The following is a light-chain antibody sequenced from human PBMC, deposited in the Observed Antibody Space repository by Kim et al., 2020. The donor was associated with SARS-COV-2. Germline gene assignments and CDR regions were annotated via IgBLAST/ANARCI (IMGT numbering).Light chain of an antibody. V-gene: IGLV1-40*01. CDR1: SSNIGAGYD. CDR3: QSYDNSLSSYV. CDR2: GNS. J-gene: IGLJ1*01. Sequence: RVTISCTGRSSNIGAGYDVYWYQQLPTTAPKLLIYGNSNRPSGVPDRFSGSKSGTSASLAITGLQAEDEADYYCQSYDNSLSSYVFGSGTKVTVL.